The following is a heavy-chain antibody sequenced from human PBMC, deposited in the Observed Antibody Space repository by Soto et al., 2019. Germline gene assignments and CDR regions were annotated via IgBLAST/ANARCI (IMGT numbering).Heavy chain of an antibody. J-gene: IGHJ4*02. CDR3: ARDGRHDYVWGRFDY. V-gene: IGHV3-30-3*01. CDR2: ISYDGSNK. CDR1: GFTFSSYA. D-gene: IGHD3-16*01. Sequence: QVQLVESGGGVVQPGRSLRLSCAASGFTFSSYAMHWVRQAPGKGLEWVAVISYDGSNKYYADSVKGRFTISRDNSKNTLYLQMNSLRAEDTAVYYCARDGRHDYVWGRFDYWGQGTLVTVSS.